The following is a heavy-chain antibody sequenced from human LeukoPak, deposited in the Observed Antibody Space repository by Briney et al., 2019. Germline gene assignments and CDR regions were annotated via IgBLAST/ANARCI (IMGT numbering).Heavy chain of an antibody. V-gene: IGHV1-69*06. CDR1: GGTFSSYA. CDR3: ARDPYSSSWYVGYSQH. Sequence: SVKVSCKASGGTFSSYAISWVRQAPGQGLEWMGGIIPIFGTANYAQKFQGRVTITADKSTSTAYMELSSLRSEGTAVYYCARDPYSSSWYVGYSQHWGQGTLVTVSS. CDR2: IIPIFGTA. D-gene: IGHD6-13*01. J-gene: IGHJ1*01.